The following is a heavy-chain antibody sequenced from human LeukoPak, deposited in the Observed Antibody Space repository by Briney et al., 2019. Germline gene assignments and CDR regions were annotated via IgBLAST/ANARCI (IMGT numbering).Heavy chain of an antibody. CDR2: ISDDGSNK. V-gene: IGHV3-30-3*01. CDR3: ASDLPEALVITTGDFDY. Sequence: QPGRSLRLSCAASGFTFSSYAMPWVRQAPGKGLEWVAVISDDGSNKYYADSVKGRFTISRDNAKNSLYLQMNSLRAEDTAVYYCASDLPEALVITTGDFDYWGQGTLVTVSS. J-gene: IGHJ4*02. CDR1: GFTFSSYA. D-gene: IGHD3-22*01.